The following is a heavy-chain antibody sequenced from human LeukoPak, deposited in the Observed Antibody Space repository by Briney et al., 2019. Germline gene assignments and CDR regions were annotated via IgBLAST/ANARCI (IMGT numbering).Heavy chain of an antibody. CDR2: IYYSGST. D-gene: IGHD2-2*01. Sequence: ETSETLSLTCAVYGGSFSGYYWSWIRQPPGKGLEWIGYIYYSGSTYYNPSLKSRVTISVDTSKNQFSLKLSSVTAADTAVYYCARGVVVVPAATYYGMDVWGQGTTVTVSS. J-gene: IGHJ6*02. CDR3: ARGVVVVPAATYYGMDV. CDR1: GGSFSGYY. V-gene: IGHV4-34*09.